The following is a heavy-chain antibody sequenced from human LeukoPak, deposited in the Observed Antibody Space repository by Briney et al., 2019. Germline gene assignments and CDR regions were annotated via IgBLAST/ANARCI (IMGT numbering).Heavy chain of an antibody. V-gene: IGHV4-59*01. D-gene: IGHD6-13*01. J-gene: IGHJ2*01. Sequence: SETLSLTCTVSGGSISSYYWSWIRQPPGKGLEWIGYIYYSGSTNYNPSLKSRVTISVDTSKNQFSLKLSSVTAADTAVYYCARDGGYSSSWYAPSWYFDLWGRGTLATVSS. CDR1: GGSISSYY. CDR3: ARDGGYSSSWYAPSWYFDL. CDR2: IYYSGST.